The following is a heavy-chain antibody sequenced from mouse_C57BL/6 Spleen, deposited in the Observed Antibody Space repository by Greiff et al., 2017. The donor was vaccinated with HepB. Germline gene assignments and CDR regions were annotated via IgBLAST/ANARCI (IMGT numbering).Heavy chain of an antibody. D-gene: IGHD1-1*01. Sequence: VHVKQSGTVLARPGASVKMSCKTSGYTFTSYWMHWVKQRPGQGLEWIGAIYPGNSDTSYNQKFKGKAKLTAVPSASTAYMELSSLTNEDSAVYYCTRRITTVVATPYFDYWGQGTTLTVSS. V-gene: IGHV1-5*01. CDR2: IYPGNSDT. CDR3: TRRITTVVATPYFDY. J-gene: IGHJ2*01. CDR1: GYTFTSYW.